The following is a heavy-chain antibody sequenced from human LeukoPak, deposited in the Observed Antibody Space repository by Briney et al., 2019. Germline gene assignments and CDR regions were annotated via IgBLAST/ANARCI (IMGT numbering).Heavy chain of an antibody. V-gene: IGHV3-23*01. CDR2: ITGSGGTT. CDR3: ARAYGSSGYYQLPIDY. D-gene: IGHD3-22*01. CDR1: GFTVSSNY. J-gene: IGHJ4*02. Sequence: GGSLRLSCAASGFTVSSNYMSWVRQAPGKGREWVSGITGSGGTTHHADSVKGRFTISRDNSKNTLFLQMNRLRVEDTALYYCARAYGSSGYYQLPIDYWGQGTLVTVSS.